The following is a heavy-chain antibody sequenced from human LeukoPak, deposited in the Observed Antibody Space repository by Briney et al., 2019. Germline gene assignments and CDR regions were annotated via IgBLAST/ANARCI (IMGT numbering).Heavy chain of an antibody. V-gene: IGHV4-59*01. D-gene: IGHD1-1*01. CDR1: GGSISSYY. Sequence: PSETLSLTCTVSGGSISSYYWSWIRQPPGKGLEWSGNIYYSGNTNYNPSLKSRVTMPLDTSKNQFSLKLTSVTAADTAVYYCASLSLWNFFQYWGQGTLVPVSS. J-gene: IGHJ4*02. CDR2: IYYSGNT. CDR3: ASLSLWNFFQY.